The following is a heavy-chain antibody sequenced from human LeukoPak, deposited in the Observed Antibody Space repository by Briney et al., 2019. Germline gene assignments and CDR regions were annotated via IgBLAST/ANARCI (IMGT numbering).Heavy chain of an antibody. CDR1: GYTFTSYD. CDR2: MNPNSGNT. Sequence: ASVKVSCKASGYTFTSYDINWVRQSTGQRLEWMGWMNPNSGNTGYAQKFQGRVTITRNTSISTAYMELSSLRSEDTAVYYCARVDSGSYLDDAFDIWGQGTMVTVSS. D-gene: IGHD1-26*01. J-gene: IGHJ3*02. V-gene: IGHV1-8*03. CDR3: ARVDSGSYLDDAFDI.